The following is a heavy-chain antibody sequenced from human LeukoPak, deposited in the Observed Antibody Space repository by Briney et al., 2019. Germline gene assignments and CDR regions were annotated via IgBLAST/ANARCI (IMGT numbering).Heavy chain of an antibody. D-gene: IGHD1-26*01. J-gene: IGHJ4*02. CDR2: IRSKAYGGTT. CDR1: GLTFNTAW. V-gene: IGHV3-49*04. Sequence: PGGSLRLSCAVSGLTFNTAWMAWVRQSPEKGLEWVGFIRSKAYGGTTEYAPSVKGRFTISRDDSKSIAHLQMNSLKTEDTAVYYCTRGPSGSYNYWGQGTLVTVSS. CDR3: TRGPSGSYNY.